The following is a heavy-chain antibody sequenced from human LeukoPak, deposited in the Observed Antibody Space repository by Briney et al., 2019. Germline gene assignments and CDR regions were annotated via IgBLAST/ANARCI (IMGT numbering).Heavy chain of an antibody. J-gene: IGHJ3*02. Sequence: GGSVRLSCAASGFTFSSYDMKWVRQAPGKGLEWISYISSSGRTIFYADSVKGRFTISRDNAKNSLYLQMNSLIAEDTAVYYCARDPYGLGAFDIWGQGTMVTVSS. D-gene: IGHD3-16*01. CDR1: GFTFSSYD. CDR3: ARDPYGLGAFDI. CDR2: ISSSGRTI. V-gene: IGHV3-48*03.